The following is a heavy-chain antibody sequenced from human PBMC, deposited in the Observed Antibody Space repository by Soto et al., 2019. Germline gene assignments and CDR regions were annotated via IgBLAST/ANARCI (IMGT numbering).Heavy chain of an antibody. CDR2: ISYDGSNK. V-gene: IGHV3-30-3*01. Sequence: PGGSLRVSCAASGFNFSSYAMHWVRQAPGKGLEWVAVISYDGSNKYYADSVKGRFTISRDNSKNTLYLQMNSLRAEDTAVYYCAREGRSLYDFWSGRYYYYGMDVWGQGTTVTVSS. J-gene: IGHJ6*02. D-gene: IGHD3-3*01. CDR1: GFNFSSYA. CDR3: AREGRSLYDFWSGRYYYYGMDV.